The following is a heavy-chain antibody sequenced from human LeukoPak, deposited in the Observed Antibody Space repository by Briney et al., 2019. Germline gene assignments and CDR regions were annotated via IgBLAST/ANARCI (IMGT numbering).Heavy chain of an antibody. D-gene: IGHD2-15*01. CDR1: GGSISSSSYY. Sequence: SETLSLTCTVSGGSISSSSYYWGWIRQPPGKGLEWIGSIYYSGSTYYNPSLKCRVTISVDTSKNQFSLKLSSVTAADTAVYYCARGHGFSVVAATVTDYWGQGTLVTVSS. J-gene: IGHJ4*02. CDR3: ARGHGFSVVAATVTDY. V-gene: IGHV4-39*07. CDR2: IYYSGST.